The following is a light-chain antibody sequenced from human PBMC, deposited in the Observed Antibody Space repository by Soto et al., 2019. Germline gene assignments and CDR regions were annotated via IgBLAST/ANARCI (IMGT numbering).Light chain of an antibody. CDR2: GAS. CDR3: QQYGSSLTWT. Sequence: DIVLTQSPGTLSLSPGERATLSCRASQSVSNTYLAWYQQKPGRAPRLLIYGASNRASGIPARFSGSGSGTDFTLTISRLDPEDCEVYYCQQYGSSLTWTVGQGTKVEIK. V-gene: IGKV3-20*01. J-gene: IGKJ1*01. CDR1: QSVSNTY.